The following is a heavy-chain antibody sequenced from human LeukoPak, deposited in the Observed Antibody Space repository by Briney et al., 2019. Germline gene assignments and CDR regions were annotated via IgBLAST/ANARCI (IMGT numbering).Heavy chain of an antibody. CDR3: ARVDSSAYSD. J-gene: IGHJ4*02. CDR1: GFTFSSSD. Sequence: GGSLRLSCAASGFTFSSSDMHWVRQGTGKGLEWVSAIGTAGETYYGGSVKGRFIISRDTGKNSLYLQMNSLRAGDTAVYYCARVDSSAYSDWGQGTLVTVSS. V-gene: IGHV3-13*04. D-gene: IGHD3-22*01. CDR2: IGTAGET.